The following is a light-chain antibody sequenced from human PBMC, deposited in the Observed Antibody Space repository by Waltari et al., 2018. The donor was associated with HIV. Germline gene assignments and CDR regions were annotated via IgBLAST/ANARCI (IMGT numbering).Light chain of an antibody. V-gene: IGKV1-39*01. CDR1: QSVSNY. Sequence: DIQMTQSPSSLSASVGDRVTITCRASQSVSNYLNWYQYKPGKAPKLLIYAASSLQSGVPSRFSGSGSGTDFTLTISSLQRDDSVTYYCQESHSSSLTFGGGTGVEI. CDR3: QESHSSSLT. J-gene: IGKJ4*01. CDR2: AAS.